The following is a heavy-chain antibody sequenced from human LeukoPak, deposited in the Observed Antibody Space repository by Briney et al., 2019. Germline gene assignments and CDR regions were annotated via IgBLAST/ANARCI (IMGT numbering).Heavy chain of an antibody. J-gene: IGHJ5*02. D-gene: IGHD6-13*01. CDR3: ARASGIAPRNNWFDP. Sequence: ASVKVSCKASGYTFTSYGISWVRQAPGQGLEWMGWISAYNGNTNYAQKLQGRVTITRNTSISTAYMELSSLRSEDTAVYYCARASGIAPRNNWFDPWGQGTLVTVSS. CDR1: GYTFTSYG. V-gene: IGHV1-18*01. CDR2: ISAYNGNT.